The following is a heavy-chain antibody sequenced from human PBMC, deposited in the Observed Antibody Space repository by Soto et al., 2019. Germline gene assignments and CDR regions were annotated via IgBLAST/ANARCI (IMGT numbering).Heavy chain of an antibody. J-gene: IGHJ4*02. V-gene: IGHV1-18*01. Sequence: QVQLVQSGAEVKKPGASVKVSCKASGYTFTSYGISWVRQAPGQGLEGMGWISAYNGNTNYAQKLQGRVTMPTDTSTSTAYMELRSLRCDGTAVYYCSRSSCQQLVHFDFWGQGTLVTVSS. CDR2: ISAYNGNT. D-gene: IGHD6-13*01. CDR3: SRSSCQQLVHFDF. CDR1: GYTFTSYG.